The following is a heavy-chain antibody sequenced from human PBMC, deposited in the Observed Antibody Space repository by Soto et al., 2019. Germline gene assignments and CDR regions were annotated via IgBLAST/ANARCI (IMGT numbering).Heavy chain of an antibody. CDR3: ARGHLGDLDY. Sequence: PGGSLRLSCTGSGVTFSNLAMTGVRQAPGKGLERVTIVAYDGSNKYYADSVKGRFTISRDNATNSLYLQMNSLRAEDTAVYYCARGHLGDLDYWGQGTLVTVSS. D-gene: IGHD3-16*01. CDR2: VAYDGSNK. J-gene: IGHJ4*02. V-gene: IGHV3-30*04. CDR1: GVTFSNLA.